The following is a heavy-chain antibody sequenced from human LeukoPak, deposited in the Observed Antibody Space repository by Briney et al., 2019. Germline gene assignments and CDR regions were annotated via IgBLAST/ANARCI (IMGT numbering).Heavy chain of an antibody. CDR1: GFTFSSYA. V-gene: IGHV3-30-3*01. Sequence: NPGRSLRLSCAASGFTFSSYAMHWVRQAPGKGLEWVAVISYDGSNKYYADSVKGRFTISRDNSKNTLYLQMNSLRAEDTAVYYCARVPRGGSSSPFDYWGQGTLVTVSS. D-gene: IGHD6-6*01. J-gene: IGHJ4*02. CDR3: ARVPRGGSSSPFDY. CDR2: ISYDGSNK.